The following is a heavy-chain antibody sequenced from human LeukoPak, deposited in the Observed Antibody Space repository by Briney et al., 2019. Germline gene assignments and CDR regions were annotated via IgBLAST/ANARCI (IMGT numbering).Heavy chain of an antibody. Sequence: GGSLRLSCAASGFTFDNYAMHWVRQAPGKGLEWVSGISWNSGSVAYADSVKGRFTISRDNAKNSLYLQMNSLRAEDTAVYYCARDNTISGHYEVGYWGQGTLVTVSS. CDR1: GFTFDNYA. D-gene: IGHD3-3*01. CDR3: ARDNTISGHYEVGY. J-gene: IGHJ4*02. V-gene: IGHV3-9*01. CDR2: ISWNSGSV.